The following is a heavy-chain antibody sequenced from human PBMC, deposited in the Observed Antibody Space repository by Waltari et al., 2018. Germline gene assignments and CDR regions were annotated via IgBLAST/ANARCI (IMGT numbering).Heavy chain of an antibody. CDR2: INCRNGGT. J-gene: IGHJ3*02. CDR3: TVIAGDFDI. V-gene: IGHV1-2*06. D-gene: IGHD2-21*01. Sequence: QVNLVQCGADVRKPGASVAVSCKASGYIFINYFIHWVRQAPGQGLEWIGRINCRNGGTDYAQKFQGRVTLTRDTSISTAYMELSGLTLDDTAIYYCTVIAGDFDIWGPGTMVTASS. CDR1: GYIFINYF.